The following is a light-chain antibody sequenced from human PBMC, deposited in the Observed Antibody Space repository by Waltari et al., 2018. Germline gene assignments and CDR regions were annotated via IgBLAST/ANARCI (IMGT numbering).Light chain of an antibody. Sequence: QSALTQPPSASGSPGQSVTISCTGTSSDVGVYNYVSWYQQHPGKAPKLMIYEVSKRPSGVPDRFSGSKSGTTASLTVSGLQAEDGADYYCTSYASSNSVVFGGGTKLTVL. V-gene: IGLV2-8*01. CDR1: SSDVGVYNY. CDR3: TSYASSNSVV. CDR2: EVS. J-gene: IGLJ2*01.